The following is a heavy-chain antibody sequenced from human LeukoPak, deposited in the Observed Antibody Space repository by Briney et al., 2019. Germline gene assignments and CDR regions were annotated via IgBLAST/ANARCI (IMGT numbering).Heavy chain of an antibody. Sequence: SGTLSLTCAVSGGSISSSNWWSGVRQPPGKGLEWIGEVYHSGSTNYNPSLKRRVTISVDESKNQFSLRLSSVTAADTAVYYCARVLGGSYADWYFDLWGRGTLVTVSS. CDR1: GGSISSSNW. D-gene: IGHD1-26*01. CDR2: VYHSGST. CDR3: ARVLGGSYADWYFDL. J-gene: IGHJ2*01. V-gene: IGHV4-4*02.